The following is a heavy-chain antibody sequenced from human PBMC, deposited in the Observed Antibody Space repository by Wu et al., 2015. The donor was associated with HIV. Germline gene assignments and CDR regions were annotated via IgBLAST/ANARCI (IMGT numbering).Heavy chain of an antibody. CDR2: IIPSFGRA. J-gene: IGHJ4*02. CDR1: GSTFSNYA. V-gene: IGHV1-69*15. D-gene: IGHD2-21*02. CDR3: AKERQRDYPFVTGLPENYFDN. Sequence: QVQLVQSGAEVKKPGSSVKVSCKASGSTFSNYAINWVRQAPGQGLEWMGRIIPSFGRANYAQEFQGRVTITADGSTRAVFMELSSLRSEDSALYFCAKERQRDYPFVTGLPENYFDNWGQGTRVTVS.